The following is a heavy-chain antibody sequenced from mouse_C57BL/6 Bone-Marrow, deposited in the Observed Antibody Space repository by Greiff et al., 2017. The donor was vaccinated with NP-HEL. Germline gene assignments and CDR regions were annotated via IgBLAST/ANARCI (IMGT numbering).Heavy chain of an antibody. V-gene: IGHV1-39*01. J-gene: IGHJ2*01. CDR3: AREDRQLRRDFDD. CDR1: GYSFTDYN. Sequence: VQLQQSGPELVKPGASVKISCKASGYSFTDYNMNWVKQSNGKSLEWIGVINPNYGTTSYNQKFKGKAPLTVDPSSSTAYMQLNSLTSEDSAVYYCAREDRQLRRDFDDWGQGTTRTVSS. D-gene: IGHD3-2*02. CDR2: INPNYGTT.